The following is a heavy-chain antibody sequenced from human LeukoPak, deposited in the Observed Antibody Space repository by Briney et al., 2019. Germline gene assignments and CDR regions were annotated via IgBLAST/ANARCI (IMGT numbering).Heavy chain of an antibody. CDR2: INWNGGST. V-gene: IGHV3-20*04. Sequence: GGSLRLSCAASGFTFDDYGMSWVRQAPGKGLEWVSGINWNGGSTGYADSVKGRVTISRDNAKNSLYLQMNSLRAEDTAIYYCATVIMASNDYEEVAEYFQHGGQGTLVTVSS. CDR1: GFTFDDYG. D-gene: IGHD4-17*01. CDR3: ATVIMASNDYEEVAEYFQH. J-gene: IGHJ1*01.